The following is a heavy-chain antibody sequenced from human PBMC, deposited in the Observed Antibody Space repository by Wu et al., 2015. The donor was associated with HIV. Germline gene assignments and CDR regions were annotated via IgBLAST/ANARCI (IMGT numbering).Heavy chain of an antibody. CDR3: ARGRRDYYDSSGYDI. CDR2: IIPVFGTP. D-gene: IGHD3-22*01. J-gene: IGHJ3*02. Sequence: QVQLVQSGAEVRKPGSSVKVSCKAYGGTFSSYSINWVRQAPGQGLEWMGGIIPVFGTPKYAQKLQGRLTITTDESTTTVYMELSSLRSEDTAVYYCARGRRDYYDSSGYDIWGQGDNGHRLF. V-gene: IGHV1-69*01. CDR1: GGTFSSYS.